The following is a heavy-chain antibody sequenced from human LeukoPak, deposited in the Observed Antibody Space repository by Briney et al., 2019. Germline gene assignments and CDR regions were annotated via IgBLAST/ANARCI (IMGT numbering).Heavy chain of an antibody. V-gene: IGHV4-34*01. CDR2: INHSGST. D-gene: IGHD6-6*01. J-gene: IGHJ4*02. CDR3: ARAPSRGSSSSGTNDY. CDR1: GGSFSGYY. Sequence: SETLSLTCAVYGGSFSGYYWSWIRQPPGKGLEWIGEINHSGSTNYNPSLKSRVTISVDTSKNQFSLKLSSVTAADTAVYYCARAPSRGSSSSGTNDYWGQGTLVTVSS.